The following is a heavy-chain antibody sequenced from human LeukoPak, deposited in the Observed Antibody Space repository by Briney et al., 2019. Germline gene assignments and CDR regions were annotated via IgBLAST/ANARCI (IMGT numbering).Heavy chain of an antibody. J-gene: IGHJ6*03. CDR2: IYSGGST. CDR1: GFTVSSNY. CDR3: ARDREFYGDYSNGRYYYYYMDV. V-gene: IGHV3-66*02. Sequence: PGGSLRLSCAASGFTVSSNYMSWVRQAPGKGLEWVSVIYSGGSTYYADSVKGRFTISRDNSKNTLYLQMNSLRAEDTAVYYCARDREFYGDYSNGRYYYYYMDVWGKGTTVTVSS. D-gene: IGHD4-17*01.